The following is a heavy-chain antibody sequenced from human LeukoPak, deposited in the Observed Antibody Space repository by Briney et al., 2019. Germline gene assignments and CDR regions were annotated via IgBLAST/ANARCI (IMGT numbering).Heavy chain of an antibody. J-gene: IGHJ4*02. D-gene: IGHD2-2*01. CDR3: ARDRPPSDIVVVPAAIDY. V-gene: IGHV3-33*08. CDR2: IRYDGSNK. CDR1: GLTFSTYG. Sequence: GGSLRLSCAASGLTFSTYGMHWVRQAPGKGLEWVAFIRYDGSNKQYADSVKGRFTISRDNAKNSLYLQMNSLRAEDTAVYYCARDRPPSDIVVVPAAIDYWGQGTLVTVSS.